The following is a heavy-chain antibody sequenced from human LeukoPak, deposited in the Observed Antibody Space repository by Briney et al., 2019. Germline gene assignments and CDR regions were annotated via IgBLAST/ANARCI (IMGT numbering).Heavy chain of an antibody. CDR1: GGTFSSYA. CDR2: IIPIFGTA. J-gene: IGHJ3*02. CDR3: AREVGARFGELLCGAFDI. D-gene: IGHD3-10*01. V-gene: IGHV1-69*05. Sequence: GASVKVSCKASGGTFSSYAISWVRQAPGQGLEWMGRIIPIFGTANYAQKFQGRVTITTDESTSTAYMELSSLRSEDTAVYYCAREVGARFGELLCGAFDIWGQGTMVTVSS.